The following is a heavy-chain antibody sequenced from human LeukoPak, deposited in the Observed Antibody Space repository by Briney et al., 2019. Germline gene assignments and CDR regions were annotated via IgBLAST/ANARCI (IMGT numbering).Heavy chain of an antibody. CDR1: GGTFSSYA. V-gene: IGHV1-69*06. Sequence: GASVKVSCKASGGTFSSYAISWVRQAPGQGLEWMGGIIPSFGTANYAQKFQGRVTITADKSTSTAYMELSSLRSEDTAVYYCARDYDVLTAYPPTQLFDPWGQGTLVTVSS. D-gene: IGHD3-9*01. CDR2: IIPSFGTA. CDR3: ARDYDVLTAYPPTQLFDP. J-gene: IGHJ5*02.